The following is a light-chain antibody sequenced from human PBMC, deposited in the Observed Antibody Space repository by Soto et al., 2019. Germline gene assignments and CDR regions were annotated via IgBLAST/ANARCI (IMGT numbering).Light chain of an antibody. CDR1: SSDFGGYNY. V-gene: IGLV2-14*01. CDR3: SSYTTSNTRQIV. J-gene: IGLJ1*01. Sequence: QSVLTQPASVSGSPGQSITISCTGTSSDFGGYNYVSWYQQHPGKAPEFMIYDVSNRPSGVSNRFSGSKSGNTASLTISGLQAEDEADYYCSSYTTSNTRQIVFGTGTKVTVL. CDR2: DVS.